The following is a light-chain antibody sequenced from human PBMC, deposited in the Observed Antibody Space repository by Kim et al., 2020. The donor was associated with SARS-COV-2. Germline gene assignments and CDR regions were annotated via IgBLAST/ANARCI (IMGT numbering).Light chain of an antibody. CDR1: SSDVGGKNY. J-gene: IGLJ3*02. Sequence: GQSVTISCTGTSSDVGGKNYVSWYQQHPGKAPKFMIYEVSKRPSGVPDRFSGAKSGNTASLTVSGLQAEDEADYYCSSYAGSNNWVFGGGTQLTVL. CDR3: SSYAGSNNWV. V-gene: IGLV2-8*01. CDR2: EVS.